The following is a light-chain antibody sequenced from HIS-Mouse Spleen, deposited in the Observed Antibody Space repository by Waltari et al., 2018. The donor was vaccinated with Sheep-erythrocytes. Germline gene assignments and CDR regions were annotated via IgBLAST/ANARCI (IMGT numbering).Light chain of an antibody. CDR3: CSYAGSYNHV. J-gene: IGLJ1*01. CDR1: HIGSKS. V-gene: IGLV3-21*02. CDR2: DDS. Sequence: SYVLTQPPSVSVAPAQTARITCGGNHIGSKSVHWYQKKPGQAPVLVVYDDSDRPSGVPDRFSGSKSGNTASLTISGLQAEDEADYYCCSYAGSYNHVFATGTKVTVL.